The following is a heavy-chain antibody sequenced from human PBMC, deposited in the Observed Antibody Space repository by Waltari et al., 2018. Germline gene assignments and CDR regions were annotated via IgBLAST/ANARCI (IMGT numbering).Heavy chain of an antibody. CDR3: ARGLLGLWSGYLDY. CDR2: FDPEDGET. V-gene: IGHV1-24*01. D-gene: IGHD3-3*01. CDR1: GYTLPALS. Sequence: QVQLLPSGAEVKKPGASVTVSCKVSGYTLPALSMHWVRQAPGKGLEWMGSFDPEDGETLYAQKFQGRVTMTEDTSTDTAYMELTSLRSEDTAVYYCARGLLGLWSGYLDYWGQGTLVTVSS. J-gene: IGHJ4*02.